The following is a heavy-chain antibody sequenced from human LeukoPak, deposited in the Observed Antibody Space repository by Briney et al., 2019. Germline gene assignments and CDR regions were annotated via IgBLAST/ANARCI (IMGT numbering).Heavy chain of an antibody. J-gene: IGHJ4*02. CDR2: IIPIFGTA. CDR1: GGTFSSYA. V-gene: IGHV1-69*13. Sequence: ASVKVSCKASGGTFSSYAISWVRQAPGQGLEWMGGIIPIFGTANYAQKFQGRVTITADESTSTAYMELSSLRAEDTAVYYCAKGWGKQWLAQYFDYWGQGTLVTVSS. CDR3: AKGWGKQWLAQYFDY. D-gene: IGHD6-19*01.